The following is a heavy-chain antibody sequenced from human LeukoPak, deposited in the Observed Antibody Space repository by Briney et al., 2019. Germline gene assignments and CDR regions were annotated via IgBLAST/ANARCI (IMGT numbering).Heavy chain of an antibody. CDR3: ASLMLIAAGVDY. J-gene: IGHJ4*02. D-gene: IGHD3-16*01. Sequence: SETLSLTCTVSGGSISSSSYYWGWIRQPPGKGLEWIGSIYYSGSTYYNPSLKSRVTISVDTSKNQFSLKLSSVTAADTAVYYCASLMLIAAGVDYWGQGNLVTVSS. CDR2: IYYSGST. V-gene: IGHV4-39*01. CDR1: GGSISSSSYY.